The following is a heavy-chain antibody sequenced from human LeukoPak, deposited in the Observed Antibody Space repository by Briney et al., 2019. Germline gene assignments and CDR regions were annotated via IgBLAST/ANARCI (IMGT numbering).Heavy chain of an antibody. D-gene: IGHD5-18*01. CDR2: ISAYNGNT. V-gene: IGHV1-18*01. Sequence: ASVKVSCKASGYTFTSYGISWVRQAPGQGLEWMGWISAYNGNTNYAQKLQGRVTMTTDTSTTTAYMELSSLRSEDTAVYFCARGRGYSTSSPSDYWGQGTLVTVSS. CDR1: GYTFTSYG. CDR3: ARGRGYSTSSPSDY. J-gene: IGHJ4*02.